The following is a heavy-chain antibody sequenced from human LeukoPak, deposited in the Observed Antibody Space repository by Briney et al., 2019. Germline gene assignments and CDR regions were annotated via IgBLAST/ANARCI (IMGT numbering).Heavy chain of an antibody. Sequence: AETLCLTCTASGVTISSYDRSWVRQPPGKGLEWVGYIYYSGSTNYNPSLKSRVTISVDTTKNQFSLKLSSVTAADTAVYYCARGGQQLVKAWGQGTLVTVSS. V-gene: IGHV4-59*01. CDR3: ARGGQQLVKA. CDR1: GVTISSYD. J-gene: IGHJ5*02. D-gene: IGHD6-13*01. CDR2: IYYSGST.